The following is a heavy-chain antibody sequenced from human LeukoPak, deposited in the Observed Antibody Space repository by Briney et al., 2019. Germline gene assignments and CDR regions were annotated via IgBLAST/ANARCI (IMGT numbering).Heavy chain of an antibody. J-gene: IGHJ4*02. V-gene: IGHV4-39*07. D-gene: IGHD3-10*01. CDR3: ARDREVRGVIIPYFDY. CDR1: GGSISSSSYY. Sequence: PSETLSLTCTVSGGSISSSSYYWGWIRQPPGKGLEWIGSIYYSGSTYYNPSLKSRVSISVDTSKNQFSLKLSSVTAADTAVYYCARDREVRGVIIPYFDYWGQGTLVTVSS. CDR2: IYYSGST.